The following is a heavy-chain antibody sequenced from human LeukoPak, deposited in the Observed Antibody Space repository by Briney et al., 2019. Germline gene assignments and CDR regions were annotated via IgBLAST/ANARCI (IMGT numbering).Heavy chain of an antibody. J-gene: IGHJ4*02. CDR3: AGGYYFDY. CDR2: FYRGGNT. D-gene: IGHD3-22*01. Sequence: PGGSLRLSCAASGFTVSGNYMNWVRQAPGKGLEWVSLFYRGGNTYYADSVKGRFTISRDNSRSTLHLQMNSLRAEDTAVYYRAGGYYFDYWGQGTLVTVSS. CDR1: GFTVSGNY. V-gene: IGHV3-53*01.